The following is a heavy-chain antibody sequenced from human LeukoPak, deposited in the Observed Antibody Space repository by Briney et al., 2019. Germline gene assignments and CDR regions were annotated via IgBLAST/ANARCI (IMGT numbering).Heavy chain of an antibody. CDR1: GYTFSGYY. CDR3: AREVMTTVTTWVYP. Sequence: GASVKVSCKASGYTFSGYYLHWVRQAPGQGLDWMGWINPNSGGTTYAQNFKGRVTMTWDTSISTAYMELSRLRSDDTAVYYCAREVMTTVTTWVYPWSQGTRVTVSS. D-gene: IGHD4-17*01. J-gene: IGHJ5*02. CDR2: INPNSGGT. V-gene: IGHV1-2*02.